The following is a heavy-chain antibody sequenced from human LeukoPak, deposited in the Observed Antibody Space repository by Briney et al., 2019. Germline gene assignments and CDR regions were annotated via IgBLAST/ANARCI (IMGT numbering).Heavy chain of an antibody. D-gene: IGHD6-13*01. CDR3: AAGTAADY. V-gene: IGHV3-11*03. CDR1: GFPFSNFY. CDR2: ISSSSSYT. Sequence: GGSLRPSCVSSGFPFSNFYMIWFGRAQGKGLEWISYISSSSSYTDYAESVKGRFTISRDNAKSALYLQMNDLRVEDTAVYYCAAGTAADYWGQGTLVIVSS. J-gene: IGHJ4*02.